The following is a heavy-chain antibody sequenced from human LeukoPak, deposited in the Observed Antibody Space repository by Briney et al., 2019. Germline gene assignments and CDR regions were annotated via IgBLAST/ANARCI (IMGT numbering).Heavy chain of an antibody. V-gene: IGHV5-51*01. D-gene: IGHD2-2*02. Sequence: GESLKISCKGSGYSFTSYWIGWVRQMPGKGLEWMGIIYPGDSDTRYSPSFQGQVTISADKSISTAYLQWSSLKASDTAMYYCARSGLYCSSTSCYTRNWFDPWGRGTLVTVSS. CDR1: GYSFTSYW. CDR3: ARSGLYCSSTSCYTRNWFDP. J-gene: IGHJ5*02. CDR2: IYPGDSDT.